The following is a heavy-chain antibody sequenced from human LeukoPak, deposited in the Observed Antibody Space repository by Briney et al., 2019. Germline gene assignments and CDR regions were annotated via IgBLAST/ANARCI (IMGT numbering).Heavy chain of an antibody. CDR3: ARPMKQKYYYDSSGYYLDY. CDR1: GYTFTGYY. V-gene: IGHV1-2*02. D-gene: IGHD3-22*01. J-gene: IGHJ4*02. CDR2: INPNSGGT. Sequence: ASVKVSCKASGYTFTGYYMHWVRQAPGQGPEWMGWINPNSGGTNYAQKFQGRVTMTRDTSISTAYMELSRLRSDDTAVYYCARPMKQKYYYDSSGYYLDYWGQGTLVTVSS.